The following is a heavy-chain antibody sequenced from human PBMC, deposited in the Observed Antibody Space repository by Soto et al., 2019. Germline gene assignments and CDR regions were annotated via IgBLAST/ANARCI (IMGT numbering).Heavy chain of an antibody. V-gene: IGHV4-39*01. D-gene: IGHD3-22*01. CDR1: GDSISSSSYY. J-gene: IGHJ5*02. CDR2: IYYSGST. CDR3: ARQRTDYYDSSGYSRWFDP. Sequence: PSETLSLTCTVSGDSISSSSYYWGWIRQPPGKGLEWIGSIYYSGSTYYNPSLKSRVTISVDTSKNQFSLKLSSVTAADTAAYYCARQRTDYYDSSGYSRWFDPWGQGTLVTVSS.